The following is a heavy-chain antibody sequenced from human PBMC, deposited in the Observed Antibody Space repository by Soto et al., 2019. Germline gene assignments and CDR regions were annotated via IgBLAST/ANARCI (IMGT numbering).Heavy chain of an antibody. D-gene: IGHD3-10*01. CDR1: GFTFCSFA. J-gene: IGHJ4*02. CDR3: AKESLDYFDSGRFYAPAFDH. CDR2: ISFDGRDI. V-gene: IGHV3-30*18. Sequence: QVQLVESGGGVVHPGTSLRLSCVTSGFTFCSFAMDWVRQAPGKGLEWVAAISFDGRDISYRESVKGRFTISRDKFKNTVYLQMISLRPEDTAVYYCAKESLDYFDSGRFYAPAFDHWGQGTLVTVSS.